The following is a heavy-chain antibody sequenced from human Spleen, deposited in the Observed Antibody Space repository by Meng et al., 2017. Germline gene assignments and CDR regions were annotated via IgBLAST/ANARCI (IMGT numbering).Heavy chain of an antibody. D-gene: IGHD5-18*01. V-gene: IGHV4-61*02. CDR2: IYSSGST. Sequence: SETLSLTCTVSGGSIISGPYYWTWIRQPAGKGLEWIGRIYSSGSTNYNPSLKSRVFISGDTSNNQVSLNLNSVTAADTAVYYCARVDTPDRSTYYFDYWGQGTLVTVSS. CDR1: GGSIISGPYY. J-gene: IGHJ4*02. CDR3: ARVDTPDRSTYYFDY.